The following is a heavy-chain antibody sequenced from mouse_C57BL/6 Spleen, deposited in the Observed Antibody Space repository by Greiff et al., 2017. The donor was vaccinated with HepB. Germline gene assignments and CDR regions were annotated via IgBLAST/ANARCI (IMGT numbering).Heavy chain of an antibody. CDR3: ARDTDSVWYFDV. CDR2: ISDGGSYT. Sequence: EVKLQESGGGLVKPGGSLKLSCAASGFTFSSYAMPWVRQTPEKRLEWVATISDGGSYTYYPDNVKGRFTISRDNAKNTLYLQMSNLTSEDTAMYYCARDTDSVWYFDVWGTGTTVTVSS. CDR1: GFTFSSYA. J-gene: IGHJ1*03. V-gene: IGHV5-4*01.